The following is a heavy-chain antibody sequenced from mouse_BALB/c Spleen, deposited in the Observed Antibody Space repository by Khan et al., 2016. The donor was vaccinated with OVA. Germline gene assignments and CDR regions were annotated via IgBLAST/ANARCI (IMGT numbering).Heavy chain of an antibody. J-gene: IGHJ2*01. CDR3: ARTARIKY. V-gene: IGHV3-2*02. D-gene: IGHD1-2*01. Sequence: EVKLLESGPGLVKPSQSLSLTCTVTGYSITSGYGWNWIRQFPGNKLEWMGYISYSGSTNYNPSFKSRISITRDTSKNQFFLQLNSVTTEDSATYNCARTARIKYWGQGTTLTVSS. CDR2: ISYSGST. CDR1: GYSITSGYG.